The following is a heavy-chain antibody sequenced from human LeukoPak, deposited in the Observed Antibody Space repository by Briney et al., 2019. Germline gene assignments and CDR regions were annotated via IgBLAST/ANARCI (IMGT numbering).Heavy chain of an antibody. CDR3: ARQGLAGYSYGGEYRPFAY. Sequence: ASVKVSCKASGGTFSSYAISWVRQAPGQGLEWMGGIIPIFGTANYAQKFQGRVTITADESTSTAYMELSSLRSEDTAVYYCARQGLAGYSYGGEYRPFAYGGKGTLCTVS. D-gene: IGHD5-18*01. CDR2: IIPIFGTA. CDR1: GGTFSSYA. J-gene: IGHJ4*02. V-gene: IGHV1-69*13.